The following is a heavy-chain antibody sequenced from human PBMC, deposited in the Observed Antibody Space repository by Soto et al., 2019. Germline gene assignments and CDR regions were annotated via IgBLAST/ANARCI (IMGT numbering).Heavy chain of an antibody. V-gene: IGHV1-46*01. Sequence: VASVKVSCKASGYTFTSYYMHWVRQAPGQGLEWMGIINPSGGSTSYAQKFQGRVTMTRDTSTSTVYMELSSLRSEDTAVYYCAREGIDFWSGYLYYYGMDVWGQGTTVTVSS. CDR2: INPSGGST. CDR1: GYTFTSYY. CDR3: AREGIDFWSGYLYYYGMDV. J-gene: IGHJ6*02. D-gene: IGHD3-3*01.